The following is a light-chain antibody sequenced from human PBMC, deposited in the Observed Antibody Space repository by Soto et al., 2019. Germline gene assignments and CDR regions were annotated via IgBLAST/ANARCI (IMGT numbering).Light chain of an antibody. Sequence: QSALAQPASVSGSPGQSITISCTGTSSDVLSYDAVSWYQHHPGKAPKLIIYEGNKRPSRVSNRFTGSRSGNMASLTISGLQPEDEADYYCCSYVYTNSWVFGGGTKLTVL. CDR2: EGN. V-gene: IGLV2-23*01. CDR1: SSDVLSYDA. J-gene: IGLJ3*02. CDR3: CSYVYTNSWV.